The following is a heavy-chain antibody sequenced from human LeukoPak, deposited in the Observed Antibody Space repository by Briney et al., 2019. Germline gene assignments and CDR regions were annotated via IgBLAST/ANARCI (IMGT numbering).Heavy chain of an antibody. V-gene: IGHV5-51*01. D-gene: IGHD3-22*01. CDR1: GFTFSTYC. CDR2: IYPGDSDT. J-gene: IGHJ4*02. CDR3: AREGHDSSGYYFDS. Sequence: PGESMMTSCTGSGFTFSTYCIGWVRQMPGKGLEWMGIIYPGDSDTRYSPSFRSQVTLSADKSISTAYLQWSSLTASDTAMYYCAREGHDSSGYYFDSWGQATVVSASS.